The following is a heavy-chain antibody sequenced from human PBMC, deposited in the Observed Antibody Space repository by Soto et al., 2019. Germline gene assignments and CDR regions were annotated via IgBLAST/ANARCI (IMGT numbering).Heavy chain of an antibody. V-gene: IGHV2-5*02. CDR2: IFWDDDK. CDR1: GFSLTSGVG. CDR3: ARRRPSSSTLPDY. J-gene: IGHJ4*02. D-gene: IGHD6-6*01. Sequence: QITLKESGPTLVKPTQTLTLTCSFSGFSLTSGVGVAWIRQTPGKALEWLALIFWDDDKRFNPSLKSRLTITKDPAKNQVVLTMTNMDPVDTATYCCARRRPSSSTLPDYWGQGILFTVSS.